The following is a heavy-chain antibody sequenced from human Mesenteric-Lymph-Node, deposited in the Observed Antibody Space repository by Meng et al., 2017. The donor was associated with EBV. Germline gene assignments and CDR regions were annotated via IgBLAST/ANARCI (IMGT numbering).Heavy chain of an antibody. V-gene: IGHV1-18*01. CDR2: ISTYNGNT. CDR1: GYTFTSYG. CDR3: ARDPSGWYYFDY. D-gene: IGHD6-19*01. Sequence: QVQPVQSGAEVKKPGASVRVSCKASGYTFTSYGISWVRQAPGQGLEWMGWISTYNGNTNYAQKVQGRVTMTRETSTSTAYMELRSLRSDDTAVYYCARDPSGWYYFDYWGQGTLVTVSS. J-gene: IGHJ4*02.